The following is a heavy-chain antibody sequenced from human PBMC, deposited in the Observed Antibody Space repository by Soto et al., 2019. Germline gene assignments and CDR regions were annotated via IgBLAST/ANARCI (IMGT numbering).Heavy chain of an antibody. V-gene: IGHV4-39*01. CDR2: IYFSGST. CDR1: GGSISSSSYY. D-gene: IGHD3-16*01. CDR3: ARHSPEYDYIWGSSTHLDD. J-gene: IGHJ4*02. Sequence: SETLSLTCTVSGGSISSSSYYWGWLRQTPGKGLEWIGSIYFSGSTYYNPSLKSGVTISVATSKNQFSLKLNTVTTADTAVYYCARHSPEYDYIWGSSTHLDDWGQGSLVT.